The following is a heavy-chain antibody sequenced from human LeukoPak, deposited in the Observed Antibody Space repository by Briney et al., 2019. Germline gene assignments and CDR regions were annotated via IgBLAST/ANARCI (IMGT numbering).Heavy chain of an antibody. CDR1: GFTFSSYA. CDR3: ARGDIVVVVAAYYFDY. V-gene: IGHV3-21*01. CDR2: ISSSSSYI. J-gene: IGHJ4*02. D-gene: IGHD2-15*01. Sequence: PGGSLRLSCAASGFTFSSYAMSWVRQAPGKGLEWVSSISSSSSYIYYADSVKGRFTISRDNAKNSLYLQMDSLRAEDTAVYYCARGDIVVVVAAYYFDYWGQGTLVTVSS.